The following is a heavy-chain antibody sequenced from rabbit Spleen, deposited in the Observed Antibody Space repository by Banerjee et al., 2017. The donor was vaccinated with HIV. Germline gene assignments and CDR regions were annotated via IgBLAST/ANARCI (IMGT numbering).Heavy chain of an antibody. V-gene: IGHV1S45*01. Sequence: QEQLVESGGGLVQPEGSLTLTCTASGFSFSSNYYMCWVRQAPGKGLEWIGRINTGSGTTDYASWAKGRSTISKTSSTTVTLQMTSLTAADTATYFCARDGAGGSYFALWGPGTLVTVS. CDR2: INTGSGTT. D-gene: IGHD8-1*01. J-gene: IGHJ4*01. CDR3: ARDGAGGSYFAL. CDR1: GFSFSSNYY.